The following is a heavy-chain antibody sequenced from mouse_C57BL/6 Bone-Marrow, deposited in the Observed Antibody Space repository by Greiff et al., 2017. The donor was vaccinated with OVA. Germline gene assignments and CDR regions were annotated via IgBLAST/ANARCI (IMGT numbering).Heavy chain of an antibody. D-gene: IGHD1-1*01. CDR1: GYTFTDYN. CDR3: ARGVDYYGSQSGY. CDR2: INPNNGGT. J-gene: IGHJ2*01. V-gene: IGHV1-22*01. Sequence: VQLQQSGPELVKPGASVKMSCKASGYTFTDYNMHWVKQSHGKSLEWIGYINPNNGGTSYNQKFKGKATLTVNKSSSTAYMELRSLTSEESAVYYCARGVDYYGSQSGYWGQGTTLTVSS.